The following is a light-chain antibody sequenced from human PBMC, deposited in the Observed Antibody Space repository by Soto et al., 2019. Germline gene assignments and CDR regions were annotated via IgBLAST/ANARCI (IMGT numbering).Light chain of an antibody. Sequence: EIVMTQSPVTLSVSPGERATLSCRARQSVRSTYLAWYQQKPGQAPRLLIYGASNRATGIPDRFSGSGSGTDFTLIINRLEPEDVAIYYCQQYGGSPRITFGQGTRLEIK. V-gene: IGKV3-20*01. CDR3: QQYGGSPRIT. CDR1: QSVRSTY. CDR2: GAS. J-gene: IGKJ5*01.